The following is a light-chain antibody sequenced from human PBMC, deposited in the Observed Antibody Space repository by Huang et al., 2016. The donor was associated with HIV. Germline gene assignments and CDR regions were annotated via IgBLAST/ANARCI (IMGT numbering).Light chain of an antibody. V-gene: IGKV3-11*01. Sequence: EIVLTQSPATLSLSPGERATLSCRASQSVSSYLAWYQQKPGQAPRLLIYDASNRATGIPARFSGSGSVTDFTLTISSLEPEDFAVYYFQQRSNWPQAFGPGTKVDIK. CDR1: QSVSSY. CDR3: QQRSNWPQA. CDR2: DAS. J-gene: IGKJ3*01.